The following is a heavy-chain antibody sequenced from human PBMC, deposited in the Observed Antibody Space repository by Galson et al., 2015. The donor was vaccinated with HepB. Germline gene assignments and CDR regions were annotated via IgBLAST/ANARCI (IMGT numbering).Heavy chain of an antibody. CDR1: GFSFDDYA. Sequence: SLRLSCAASGFSFDDYAMHWVRQGPGKGLEWVSGISWNSGSVGYADSVKGRFTISRDNAKNSLYLQMHSLRAEDTALYYCAKDMTPWADGALDHWGQGALVTVSS. J-gene: IGHJ4*02. CDR3: AKDMTPWADGALDH. D-gene: IGHD3-10*01. CDR2: ISWNSGSV. V-gene: IGHV3-9*01.